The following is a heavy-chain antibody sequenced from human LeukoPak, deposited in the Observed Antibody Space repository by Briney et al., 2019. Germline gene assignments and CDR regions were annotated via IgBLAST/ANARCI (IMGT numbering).Heavy chain of an antibody. J-gene: IGHJ4*02. V-gene: IGHV3-20*04. D-gene: IGHD3-22*01. CDR2: INWNGGST. CDR3: ARDRGYYDSSGYDD. Sequence: TGGSLRLSCAASGFTFDDYGMSWVRQAPGKGLEWVSGINWNGGSTGYADSVKGRFTISRDNAKNSLYLQMNSLRAEDTVLYYCARDRGYYDSSGYDDWGQGTLVTVSS. CDR1: GFTFDDYG.